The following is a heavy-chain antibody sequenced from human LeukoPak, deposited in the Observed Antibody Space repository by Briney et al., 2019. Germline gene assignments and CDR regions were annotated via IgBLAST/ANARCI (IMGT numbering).Heavy chain of an antibody. CDR2: ISAYNGNT. V-gene: IGHV1-18*01. CDR3: ARIGTTVTAYNWFDP. J-gene: IGHJ5*02. D-gene: IGHD4-11*01. CDR1: GYTFTSYG. Sequence: GASVRVSCKASGYTFTSYGISWVRQAPGQGLEWMGWISAYNGNTNYAQKLQGRVTMTTDTSTSTAYMELRSLRSDDTAVYYCARIGTTVTAYNWFDPWGQGTLVTVSS.